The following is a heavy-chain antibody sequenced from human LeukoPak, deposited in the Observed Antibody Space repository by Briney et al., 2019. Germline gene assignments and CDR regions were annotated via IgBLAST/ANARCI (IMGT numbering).Heavy chain of an antibody. J-gene: IGHJ6*02. CDR1: AFIFSGHW. CDR3: ARDRIAVAGNRVYYYYGMDV. D-gene: IGHD6-19*01. CDR2: IKEDGSEK. V-gene: IGHV3-7*03. Sequence: GGSLRLSCEGSAFIFSGHWMNWVRQTPGKGLEWVANIKEDGSEKYYVDSVKGRFTISRDNAKNSLYLQMNSLRAEDTAVYYCARDRIAVAGNRVYYYYGMDVWGQGTTVTVSS.